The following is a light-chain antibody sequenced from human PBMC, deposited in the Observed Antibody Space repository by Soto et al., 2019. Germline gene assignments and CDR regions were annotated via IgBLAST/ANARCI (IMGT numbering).Light chain of an antibody. CDR1: QSVNSN. J-gene: IGKJ5*01. V-gene: IGKV3-15*01. CDR2: GAS. Sequence: EIVMTQSPATLSVSVGERATLSCRASQSVNSNLAWYQQKPGKAPRLLIYGASTRATGIPARFSGSGSGTEYTLIISSLQSADVAVYYCQQYNNWPSITFGQGTRVDIK. CDR3: QQYNNWPSIT.